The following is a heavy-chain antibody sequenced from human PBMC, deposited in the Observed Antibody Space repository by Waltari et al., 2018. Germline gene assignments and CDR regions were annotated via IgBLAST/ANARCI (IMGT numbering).Heavy chain of an antibody. D-gene: IGHD1-1*01. J-gene: IGHJ4*02. V-gene: IGHV4-61*01. CDR1: GGSVTSARDY. CDR3: ARGSDAYKTAY. CDR2: VSNGGDT. Sequence: QVQLQESGPGLLKPSETLSLTCTVSGGSVTSARDYWSWIRQPPGKGLEWIGYVSNGGDTNYKPSLRGRVTISLDTSRNQFSLKVSSVTAADTAMYYCARGSDAYKTAYWGQGTLVTVSS.